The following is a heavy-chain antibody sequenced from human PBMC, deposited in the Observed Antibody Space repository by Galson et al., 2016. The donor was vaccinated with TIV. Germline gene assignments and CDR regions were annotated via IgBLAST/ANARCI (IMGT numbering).Heavy chain of an antibody. CDR2: IKQDGSEK. CDR3: ARDRVGGLDV. D-gene: IGHD3-16*01. CDR1: GFTFSSFW. J-gene: IGHJ6*02. V-gene: IGHV3-7*03. Sequence: SLRLSCAASGFTFSSFWMSWVRQAPGKGLEWVAHIKQDGSEKKYVDSVKGRFIISRDNAKNSVYLQMNSLRAEDTAMYFCARDRVGGLDVWGQGTTVTVSS.